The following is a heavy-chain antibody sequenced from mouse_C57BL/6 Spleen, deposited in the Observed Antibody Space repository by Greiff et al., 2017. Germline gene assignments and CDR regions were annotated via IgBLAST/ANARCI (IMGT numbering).Heavy chain of an antibody. D-gene: IGHD3-1*01. CDR3: ARHRGDYFDY. CDR2: IDPSDSYT. Sequence: QVQLQQPGAELVMPGASVKLSCKASGYTFTSYWMHWVKQRPGQGLEWIGEIDPSDSYTNYNQKFKGKSTLTVDKSSSTAYMQLSSLTSEDSAVYYCARHRGDYFDYWGQGTNLTVSS. CDR1: GYTFTSYW. V-gene: IGHV1-69*01. J-gene: IGHJ2*01.